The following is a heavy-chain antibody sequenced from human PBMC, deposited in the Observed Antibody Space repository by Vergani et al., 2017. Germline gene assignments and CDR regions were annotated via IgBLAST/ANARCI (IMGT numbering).Heavy chain of an antibody. Sequence: QVQLQESGPGLVKPSQTLSLTCTVSGGSISSGSYYWSWIRQPAGKGLEWIGRMYISGSTKYNPSLKSRVTMSVDTSKNQFSLKLSSVTAGDTAVYYCARPALQPDTMQLLWFGELSRADGDVYWGQGTLVTVSS. J-gene: IGHJ4*02. CDR3: ARPALQPDTMQLLWFGELSRADGDVY. D-gene: IGHD3-10*01. V-gene: IGHV4-61*02. CDR2: MYISGST. CDR1: GGSISSGSYY.